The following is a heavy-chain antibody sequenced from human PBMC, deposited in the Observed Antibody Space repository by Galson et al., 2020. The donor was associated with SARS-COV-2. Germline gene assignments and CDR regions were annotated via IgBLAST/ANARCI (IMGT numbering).Heavy chain of an antibody. CDR2: GYSSGST. CDR3: ARGRYEFGDFIPLDY. D-gene: IGHD3-10*01. Sequence: SETLSLTCTVSGGSFSSGSYFWSWIRQPAGKGLEWIGRGYSSGSTNYNPSLKSRVTISVDTSKNQFSLKLTSVTAADTAVYYCARGRYEFGDFIPLDYWGQGTLATVSS. CDR1: GGSFSSGSYF. J-gene: IGHJ4*02. V-gene: IGHV4-61*02.